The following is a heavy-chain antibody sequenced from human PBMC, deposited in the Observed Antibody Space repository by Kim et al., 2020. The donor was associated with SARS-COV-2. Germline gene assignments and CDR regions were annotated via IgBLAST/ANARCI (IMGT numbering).Heavy chain of an antibody. CDR3: ARGLRDTAMDYYFDY. Sequence: ASVKVSCKASGYTFTGYYMHWVRQAPGQGLEWMGRINPNSGGTNYAQKFQGRVTMTRDTSISTAYMELSRLRSDDTAVYYCARGLRDTAMDYYFDYWGQGTLVTVSS. V-gene: IGHV1-2*06. CDR2: INPNSGGT. D-gene: IGHD5-18*01. J-gene: IGHJ4*02. CDR1: GYTFTGYY.